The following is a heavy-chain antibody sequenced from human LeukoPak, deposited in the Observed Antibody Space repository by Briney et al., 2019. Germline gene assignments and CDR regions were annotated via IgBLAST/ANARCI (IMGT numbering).Heavy chain of an antibody. CDR1: RLTFSSYA. Sequence: GRSLRLSCAASRLTFSSYAMHGVRQPPGKGLEWVAVIPYDGNNKYYADSVRGRFTISRDNSKNTLYLQMNSLRPEDTAVYYCASSRFDWLPYFEYWGQGTLVTVSS. J-gene: IGHJ4*02. CDR2: IPYDGNNK. V-gene: IGHV3-30-3*01. CDR3: ASSRFDWLPYFEY. D-gene: IGHD3-9*01.